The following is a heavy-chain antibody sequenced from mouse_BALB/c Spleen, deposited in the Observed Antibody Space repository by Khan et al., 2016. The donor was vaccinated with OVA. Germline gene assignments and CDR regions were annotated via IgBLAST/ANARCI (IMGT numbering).Heavy chain of an antibody. V-gene: IGHV9-3-1*01. D-gene: IGHD1-1*01. CDR1: GHTFTKFG. Sequence: QVQLKQSGPEVKKPGETVKISCKASGHTFTKFGMNWVKQAPGKGLKWMGWINTYTGEPTYADDFNGRFAFSLETSASTAYLQINNLKNEDTATDCWARSPCFAYVLDNWGQGTSVTVSA. CDR3: ARSPCFAYVLDN. J-gene: IGHJ4*01. CDR2: INTYTGEP.